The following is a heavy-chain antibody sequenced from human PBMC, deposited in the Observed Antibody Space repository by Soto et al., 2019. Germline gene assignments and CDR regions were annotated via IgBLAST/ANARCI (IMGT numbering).Heavy chain of an antibody. J-gene: IGHJ4*02. CDR3: AKVKGATKGNIDY. Sequence: GSLRLSCAASGFTFISYAIILGRHSAGKGLEWVSAISGSGGSTYYADSVKGRFTISRDNSKNTLYLQMNSLRAEDTAVYYCAKVKGATKGNIDYWGQGTLVTVSS. D-gene: IGHD1-26*01. CDR2: ISGSGGST. V-gene: IGHV3-23*01. CDR1: GFTFISYA.